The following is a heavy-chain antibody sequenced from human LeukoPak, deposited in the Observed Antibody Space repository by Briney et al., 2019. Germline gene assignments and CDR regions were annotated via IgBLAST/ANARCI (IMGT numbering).Heavy chain of an antibody. CDR2: ISAYNSNT. D-gene: IGHD6-13*01. CDR3: ARAAGGGYFDF. Sequence: ASVKVSCKSSGYSFTSYGISWVRQAPGQGLEWMGWISAYNSNTNYAQNLQGRVTMTTDTSTSTVYLDLRSLRSDDTAVYYCARAAGGGYFDFWGQGTLVTVSS. CDR1: GYSFTSYG. J-gene: IGHJ4*02. V-gene: IGHV1-18*01.